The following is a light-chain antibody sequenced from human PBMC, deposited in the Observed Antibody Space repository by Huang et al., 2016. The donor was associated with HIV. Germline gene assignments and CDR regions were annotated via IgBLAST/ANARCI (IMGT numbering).Light chain of an antibody. Sequence: EIVMTQSPATLSVSPGKRVTLSCRANQSVSSNLAWYQQKPGQAPRLVIYGASTRATGIPARFSGSGSGTEFTLTISSLQSEDFAVYYCQQYNNWPRTFGQGTKVEIK. V-gene: IGKV3-15*01. CDR2: GAS. CDR1: QSVSSN. CDR3: QQYNNWPRT. J-gene: IGKJ1*01.